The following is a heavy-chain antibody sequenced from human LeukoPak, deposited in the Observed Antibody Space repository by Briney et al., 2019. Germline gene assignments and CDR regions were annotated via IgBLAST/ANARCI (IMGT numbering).Heavy chain of an antibody. CDR3: AREGYHYYGMDV. D-gene: IGHD3-16*02. CDR2: IYSGGST. CDR1: GFSVSSNY. Sequence: GGSLRLSCAASGFSVSSNYMSWLRQAPGKGLEWISVIYSGGSTYYADSVKGRFTISRDNSKNTLYIQMNSLRAEDTAVYYCAREGYHYYGMDVWGQGTTVTVS. J-gene: IGHJ6*02. V-gene: IGHV3-66*01.